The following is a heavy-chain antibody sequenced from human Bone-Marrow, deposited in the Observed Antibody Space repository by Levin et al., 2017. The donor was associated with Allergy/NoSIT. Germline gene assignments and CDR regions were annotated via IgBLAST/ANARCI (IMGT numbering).Heavy chain of an antibody. CDR3: ATDGRTGYYFKD. J-gene: IGHJ4*02. CDR2: ISSDGSNE. CDR1: GFIFSTSG. Sequence: GGSLRLSCAASGFIFSTSGMHWVRQAPGKGLEWVAVISSDGSNEYYSESVKGRFTVSRDNSKNTLYLQMSSLRAEDTAVYYCATDGRTGYYFKDWGQGTLVTVSS. V-gene: IGHV3-30*03.